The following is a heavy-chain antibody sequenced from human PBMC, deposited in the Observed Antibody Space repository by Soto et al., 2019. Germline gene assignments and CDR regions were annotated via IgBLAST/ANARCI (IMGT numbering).Heavy chain of an antibody. D-gene: IGHD4-4*01. CDR2: IIPIFGTA. V-gene: IGHV1-69*12. Sequence: QVQLVQSGAEVKKPGSSVKVSCTASGGTFSSYAFSWVRQAPGQGLEWMGGIIPIFGTANYAQKFQGRVTNTADESTSTAYMELSSLRYEDTAVYYCARTPTTVTPLHYYYGMDVWGQGTTVTVSS. J-gene: IGHJ6*02. CDR3: ARTPTTVTPLHYYYGMDV. CDR1: GGTFSSYA.